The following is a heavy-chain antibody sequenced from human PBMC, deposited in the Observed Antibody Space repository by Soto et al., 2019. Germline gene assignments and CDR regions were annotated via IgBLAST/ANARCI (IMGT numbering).Heavy chain of an antibody. J-gene: IGHJ4*02. CDR2: ISDSGGST. D-gene: IGHD4-4*01. V-gene: IGHV3-23*01. Sequence: GGSQRLSYAASGFTFSSFGMNWVRQAPGKGLEWVSLISDSGGSTYHADSVKGRFTISRDNSKNTLYLQMNSLRAEDTAVYYCAKAATITTLYNFDFWGQGTLVTVSS. CDR1: GFTFSSFG. CDR3: AKAATITTLYNFDF.